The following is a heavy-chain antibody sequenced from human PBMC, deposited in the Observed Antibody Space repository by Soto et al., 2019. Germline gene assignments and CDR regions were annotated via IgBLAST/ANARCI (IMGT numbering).Heavy chain of an antibody. J-gene: IGHJ5*02. Sequence: PGESLKISCKGSGYSFTSYWIGWVRQMPGKGLEWMGIIYPGDSDTRYSPSFQGQVTISADKSISTAYLQWSSLKASDTAMYYCARRKVVPAAAIGQYNWFDPWGQGTLVTVSS. D-gene: IGHD2-2*01. CDR2: IYPGDSDT. CDR3: ARRKVVPAAAIGQYNWFDP. CDR1: GYSFTSYW. V-gene: IGHV5-51*01.